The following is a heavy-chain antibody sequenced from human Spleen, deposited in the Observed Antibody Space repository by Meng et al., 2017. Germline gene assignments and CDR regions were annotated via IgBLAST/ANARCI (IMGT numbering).Heavy chain of an antibody. V-gene: IGHV3-33*03. Sequence: GESLKISCAASGFTFRSHGMHWVRQAPGKGLEWVAVIWFDGRNYYYADSVKGRFTISRDNARNSLYLQMNSLRVEDTAVYYCARLMDVWGQGTTVTVSS. CDR2: IWFDGRNY. CDR1: GFTFRSHG. CDR3: ARLMDV. J-gene: IGHJ6*02.